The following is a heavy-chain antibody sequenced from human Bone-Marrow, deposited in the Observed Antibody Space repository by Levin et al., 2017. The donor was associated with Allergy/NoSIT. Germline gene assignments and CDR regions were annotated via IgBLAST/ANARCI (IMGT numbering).Heavy chain of an antibody. J-gene: IGHJ6*02. CDR3: ARSVRDSVMSYYYYGMDV. V-gene: IGHV1-69*13. CDR1: GDTFNNFA. D-gene: IGHD3-3*01. Sequence: WASVKVSCKASGDTFNNFAFSWVRQAPGQGLEWMGDIIPVFGSVNYAQKFQGRLTITADDSTSTAYMELRSLRFDDTAVFYCARSVRDSVMSYYYYGMDVWGQGTTVTISS. CDR2: IIPVFGSV.